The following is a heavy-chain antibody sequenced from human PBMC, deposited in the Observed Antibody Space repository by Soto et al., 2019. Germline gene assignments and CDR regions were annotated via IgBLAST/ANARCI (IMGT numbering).Heavy chain of an antibody. CDR3: VRDDDREANALDY. Sequence: GGSLRLSCETSGFVFTNFWMHWVRHVPGKGLVWVARIDTSGHSTNYAESVKGRFTISRDNAKNTVSLQMNSLRVEDTGVYYCVRDDDREANALDYWGQGTLVTVSS. CDR1: GFVFTNFW. D-gene: IGHD1-26*01. V-gene: IGHV3-74*01. J-gene: IGHJ4*02. CDR2: IDTSGHST.